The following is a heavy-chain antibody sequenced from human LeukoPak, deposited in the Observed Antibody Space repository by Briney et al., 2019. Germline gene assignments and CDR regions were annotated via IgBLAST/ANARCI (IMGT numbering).Heavy chain of an antibody. J-gene: IGHJ4*02. D-gene: IGHD4-17*01. CDR3: ARESKGRSKIDY. V-gene: IGHV3-7*01. CDR1: GFNFSGYW. CDR2: IKKDGSEK. Sequence: GGSLRLSCAASGFNFSGYWMTWVRQAPGKGLEWVANIKKDGSEKYNVDSVKGRFTISRDNANKSLYLQMNSLRAEDTAVYYCARESKGRSKIDYWGQGTPVTVSS.